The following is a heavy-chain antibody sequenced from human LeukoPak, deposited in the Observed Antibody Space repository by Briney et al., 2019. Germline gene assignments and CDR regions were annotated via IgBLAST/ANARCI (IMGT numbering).Heavy chain of an antibody. V-gene: IGHV4-59*01. CDR3: ASQGY. J-gene: IGHJ4*02. CDR2: INYSGST. CDR1: GSSISSYY. Sequence: SETLSLTCTVSGSSISSYYWSWIRQPPGKGLEWIGYINYSGSTKYNPSLKSRVTISVDTSKNQFSLKVSSVTAADTAVYYFASQGYWGQGTLVTVSS.